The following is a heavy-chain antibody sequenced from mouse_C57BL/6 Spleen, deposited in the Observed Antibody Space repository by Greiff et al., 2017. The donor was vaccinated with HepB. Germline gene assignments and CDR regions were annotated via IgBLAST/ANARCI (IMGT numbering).Heavy chain of an antibody. CDR1: GFTFTAYY. CDR3: ARSLDYDGAWFAY. Sequence: EVMLVESGGGLVQPGGSLSLSCAASGFTFTAYYMSWVRQPPGKALEWLGFIRNKANGYTTEYSASVKGRFTISRDNSQSILYLQMYALRAEDSATYYCARSLDYDGAWFAYWGQGTLVTVSA. J-gene: IGHJ3*01. V-gene: IGHV7-3*01. CDR2: IRNKANGYTT. D-gene: IGHD2-4*01.